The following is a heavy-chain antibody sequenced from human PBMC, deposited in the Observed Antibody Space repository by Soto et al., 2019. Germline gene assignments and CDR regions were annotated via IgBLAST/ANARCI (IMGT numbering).Heavy chain of an antibody. J-gene: IGHJ4*02. CDR3: ASTRDSGTSYYFDS. CDR2: IYKGGGT. D-gene: IGHD1-26*01. CDR1: GFTVSSHY. Sequence: GGSLRLSCAASGFTVSSHYMSWVRQGPGKGLEWVSTIYKGGGTFYADSVKGRFTISRDTSQNTVSLQMNSLRAEDTAVYYCASTRDSGTSYYFDSWGQGTLVTVSS. V-gene: IGHV3-53*01.